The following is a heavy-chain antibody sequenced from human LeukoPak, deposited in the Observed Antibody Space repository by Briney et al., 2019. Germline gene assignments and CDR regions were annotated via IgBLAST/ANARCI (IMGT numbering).Heavy chain of an antibody. CDR1: GFTFSSYA. CDR3: ATEEFDY. Sequence: GGSLRLSCAASGFTFSSYAMHWVRQTPGKGLEWVAVISYDGSNKYYADSVKGRFTISRDNSKNTLYLQMNSLRAEDTAVYYCATEEFDYWGQGTLVTVSS. J-gene: IGHJ4*02. V-gene: IGHV3-30-3*01. CDR2: ISYDGSNK.